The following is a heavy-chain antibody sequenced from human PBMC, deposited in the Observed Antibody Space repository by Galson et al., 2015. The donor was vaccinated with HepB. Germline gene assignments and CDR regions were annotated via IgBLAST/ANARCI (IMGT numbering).Heavy chain of an antibody. Sequence: SLRLSCAASGFTFSSYGMHWVRQAPGKGLEWVAVIWYDGSNKYYADSVKGRFTISRDNSRNTLYLQMNSLRAEDTAVYYCAREWCTTGTTCPFDYWGQGTLVTVSS. V-gene: IGHV3-33*01. CDR1: GFTFSSYG. CDR3: AREWCTTGTTCPFDY. D-gene: IGHD1-1*01. J-gene: IGHJ4*02. CDR2: IWYDGSNK.